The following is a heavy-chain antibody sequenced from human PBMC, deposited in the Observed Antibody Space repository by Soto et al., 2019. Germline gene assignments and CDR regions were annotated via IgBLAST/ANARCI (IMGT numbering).Heavy chain of an antibody. CDR3: ARISVDSRYMDG. V-gene: IGHV4-39*01. CDR2: FYYSGST. Sequence: PSETLSLTCPVSGGSISSSSYYWGWILHSPGKGLEWIGSFYYSGSTYSSPSLRSRVTLSRETTRKKISLRMGSVSAADTAVCNCARISVDSRYMDGWGKGTTVTVSS. J-gene: IGHJ6*03. D-gene: IGHD2-15*01. CDR1: GGSISSSSYY.